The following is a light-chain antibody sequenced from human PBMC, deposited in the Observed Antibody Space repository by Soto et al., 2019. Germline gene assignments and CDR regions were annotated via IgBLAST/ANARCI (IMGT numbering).Light chain of an antibody. CDR2: EVS. V-gene: IGLV2-23*02. CDR1: SNDFGSYNL. Sequence: QSALTPPAPVSWSPGKAITISCTGTSNDFGSYNLVSWYQQHPGKAPKLMIYEVSKRPSGVSNRFSGSKSGNTASLTISGLQAEDEADYYCCSYAGSSTFPYVFGTGTKVTVL. CDR3: CSYAGSSTFPYV. J-gene: IGLJ1*01.